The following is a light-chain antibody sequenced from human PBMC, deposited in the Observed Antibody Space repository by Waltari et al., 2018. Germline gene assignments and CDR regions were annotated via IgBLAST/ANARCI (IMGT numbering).Light chain of an antibody. CDR3: QQYYSLPLT. J-gene: IGKJ4*01. V-gene: IGKV4-1*01. Sequence: DIVMTQSPDSLAVSRGERATINSKSSQSLLYSSNNKNSLTWYQQKPGQPPKLLIYWASTRESGVPDRFSGSGSGTDFTLTISSLQAEDVAVYYCQQYYSLPLTFGGGTKVEVK. CDR2: WAS. CDR1: QSLLYSSNNKNS.